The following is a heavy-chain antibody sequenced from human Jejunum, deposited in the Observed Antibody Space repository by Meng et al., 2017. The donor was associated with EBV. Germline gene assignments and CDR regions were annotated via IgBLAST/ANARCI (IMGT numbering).Heavy chain of an antibody. CDR2: INWDGRRT. J-gene: IGHJ4*02. CDR1: GFTLEDYG. D-gene: IGHD2-2*03. V-gene: IGHV3-20*01. CDR3: ARDKRGAGYCHDY. Sequence: RLRGSGGGWLRPGGSRGLSCVAPGFTLEDYGMNWVRQVPGKGLEWVATINWDGRRTGYADSVKGRFTISRDNAKNSLYLQMNSLRAEDTALYHCARDKRGAGYCHDYWGQGTLVPSPQ.